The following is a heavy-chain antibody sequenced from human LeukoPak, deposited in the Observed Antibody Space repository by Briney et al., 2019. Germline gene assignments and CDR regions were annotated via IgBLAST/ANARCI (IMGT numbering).Heavy chain of an antibody. J-gene: IGHJ6*03. CDR3: ARKVRGGSYGSGSYLYYYYMDV. D-gene: IGHD3-10*01. CDR2: TYYRSKWYN. CDR1: GDSVSSNSAA. V-gene: IGHV6-1*01. Sequence: SQTLSLTCAISGDSVSSNSAAWNWIRQSPSRGLEWLGRTYYRSKWYNDYAVSVKSRITINPDTSKNQFSLKLSSVTAADTAVYYCARKVRGGSYGSGSYLYYYYMDVWGKGTTVTVSS.